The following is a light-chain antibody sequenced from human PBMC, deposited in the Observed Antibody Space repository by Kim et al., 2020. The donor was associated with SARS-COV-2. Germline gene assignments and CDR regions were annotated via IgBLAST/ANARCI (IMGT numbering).Light chain of an antibody. CDR3: QQRSNWPV. CDR2: YAS. J-gene: IGKJ1*01. CDR1: QSVSSY. Sequence: SLSAGKRATPSCRASQSVSSYLACYQQKPGQAPRLLIYYASIRATGIPARFSGSGSGTDFTLTISSLEPEDFAVYYCQQRSNWPVFGQGTKVDIK. V-gene: IGKV3-11*01.